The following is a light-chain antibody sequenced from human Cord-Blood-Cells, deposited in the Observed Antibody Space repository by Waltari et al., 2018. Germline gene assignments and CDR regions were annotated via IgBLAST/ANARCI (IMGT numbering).Light chain of an antibody. Sequence: QSALTQPPSASGSPGQSVTISCTGTSSDVGGYNYVSWYQQHPGKAPKLMIYEVSKRPSGVPDGVLGSKSGNTAALTVSGLQADDEADYYCSSYAGSNNFGVFGGGTKLTVL. CDR2: EVS. CDR3: SSYAGSNNFGV. CDR1: SSDVGGYNY. J-gene: IGLJ3*02. V-gene: IGLV2-8*01.